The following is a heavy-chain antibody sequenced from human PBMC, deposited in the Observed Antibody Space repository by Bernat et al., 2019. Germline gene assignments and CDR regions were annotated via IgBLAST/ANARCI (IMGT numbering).Heavy chain of an antibody. D-gene: IGHD3-22*01. V-gene: IGHV3-30*02. J-gene: IGHJ4*02. Sequence: QVQLVESGGGVVQPGGSLRLSCAASGFTLSTYGMHWVRQAPGKGLEWVTFIRSDGSDKYYADSVKGRFTISRDNSKNTLYLQMNSLTVEDTAVYYCAKGVSDSSGYKCDYWGRGTLVLVSS. CDR3: AKGVSDSSGYKCDY. CDR2: IRSDGSDK. CDR1: GFTLSTYG.